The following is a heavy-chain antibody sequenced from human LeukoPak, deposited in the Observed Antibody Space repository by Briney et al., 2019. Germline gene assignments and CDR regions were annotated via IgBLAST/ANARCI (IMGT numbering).Heavy chain of an antibody. V-gene: IGHV3-23*01. CDR1: GFTFSNYA. Sequence: GGSLRLSCAASGFTFSNYAMNWVRQAPGKGLVWVSGISGSGGSTYYADSVKGRFTISRDNSKNTLYLQMNSLRAEDTAVYYCTKGGGYSSSSPDYWGQGTLVTVSS. D-gene: IGHD6-13*01. CDR2: ISGSGGST. J-gene: IGHJ4*02. CDR3: TKGGGYSSSSPDY.